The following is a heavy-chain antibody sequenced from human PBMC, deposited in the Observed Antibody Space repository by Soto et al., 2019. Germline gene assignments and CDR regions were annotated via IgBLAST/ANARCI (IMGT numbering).Heavy chain of an antibody. CDR1: AYTFTSYW. CDR3: ERWGDDDSWLEI. CDR2: IEPSDSYT. V-gene: IGHV5-10-1*01. D-gene: IGHD3-22*01. J-gene: IGHJ4*02. Sequence: PGESLKISCKVSAYTFTSYWISWVRQMPGKGLEWMGRIEPSDSYTNYRPSLQGHVTISVDKSVSTAYLHWGSLKASDTDMYYCERWGDDDSWLEIWGQGTLVTVS.